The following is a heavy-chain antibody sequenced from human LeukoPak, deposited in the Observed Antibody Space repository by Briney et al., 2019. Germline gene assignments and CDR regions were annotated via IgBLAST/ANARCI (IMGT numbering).Heavy chain of an antibody. D-gene: IGHD3-9*01. CDR1: GYSFTSYW. CDR3: ASKYYDILTGTLTDAFDI. CDR2: IYPGDADT. Sequence: GESLKISCKGSGYSFTSYWIGWVRQMPGKGLEWMGMIYPGDADTSSSPSFQGQVANSADKSNSTDYLQWSSMKALDTAMYYCASKYYDILTGTLTDAFDIWGQGTMVTVSS. V-gene: IGHV5-51*01. J-gene: IGHJ3*02.